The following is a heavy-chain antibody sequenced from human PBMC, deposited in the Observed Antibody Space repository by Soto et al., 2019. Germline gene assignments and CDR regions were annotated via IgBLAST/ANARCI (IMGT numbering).Heavy chain of an antibody. D-gene: IGHD7-27*01. J-gene: IGHJ5*01. Sequence: KPSETLSLTCSVSGDSISNLDYFWAWIRQPPGQALEYIGYIYKSATTYYNPSFESRGAISVDTSKSQFSLNVTSVTAADTAVYFCARGRYCLTGRCFPNWFDSWGQGALVTVSS. V-gene: IGHV4-30-4*01. CDR2: IYKSATT. CDR3: ARGRYCLTGRCFPNWFDS. CDR1: GDSISNLDYF.